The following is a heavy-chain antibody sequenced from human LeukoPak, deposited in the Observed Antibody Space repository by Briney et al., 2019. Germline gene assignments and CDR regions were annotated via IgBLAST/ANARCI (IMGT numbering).Heavy chain of an antibody. V-gene: IGHV1-18*01. CDR3: ARGFPSRRSYDSNGYYSYYFDY. D-gene: IGHD3-22*01. J-gene: IGHJ4*02. CDR2: ISAYSGNT. Sequence: GASVKVSCKASGYTFSNYGISWVRQAPGQRLEWMGWISAYSGNTKYAQKFQGRVTMTTDTSTSTAYMELRSLRSDDTAVYYCARGFPSRRSYDSNGYYSYYFDYWGQGTLVTVSS. CDR1: GYTFSNYG.